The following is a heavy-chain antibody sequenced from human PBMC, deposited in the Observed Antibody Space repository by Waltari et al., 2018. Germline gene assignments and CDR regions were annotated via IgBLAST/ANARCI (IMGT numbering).Heavy chain of an antibody. CDR1: GDSISGTYW. CDR2: VHHSGKT. V-gene: IGHV4-4*02. J-gene: IGHJ4*02. Sequence: QVQLQESGPGLVQPSGTLSLTCAVSGDSISGTYWWSWVRQSPEKGLEWIGQVHHSGKTHYNPSLQSRVTISVDKPKNQFSLNLNSVTAADTAVYYCAGDRAIGLFFDYWGRGTLVTVSS. CDR3: AGDRAIGLFFDY. D-gene: IGHD2-2*01.